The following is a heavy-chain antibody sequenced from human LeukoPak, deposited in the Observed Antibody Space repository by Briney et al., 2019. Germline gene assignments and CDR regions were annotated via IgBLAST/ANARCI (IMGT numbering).Heavy chain of an antibody. D-gene: IGHD5-18*01. CDR1: GFSFSSYE. CDR3: AKRIQSAMAMGY. J-gene: IGHJ4*02. CDR2: IDSRSTTI. Sequence: GGSLRLSCAASGFSFSSYEMNWVRQAPGKGLEWLSYIDSRSTTIHYADSVRGRFTISRENAKNSVYLQMNSLRAEDTAVYYCAKRIQSAMAMGYWGQGTLVTVSS. V-gene: IGHV3-48*03.